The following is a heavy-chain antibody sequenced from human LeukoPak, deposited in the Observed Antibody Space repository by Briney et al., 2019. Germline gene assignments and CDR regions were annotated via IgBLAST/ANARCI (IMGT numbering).Heavy chain of an antibody. Sequence: SETLSLTCTISDDAITIGSHYWSRIRQPAGKAMQWIGRVYDSGSTDYNVSLRSRVAISVDMSKKQFSLRLSSVTAADTAVYYCARESGELIGYQWIDPWGQGILVTVSS. J-gene: IGHJ5*02. V-gene: IGHV4-61*02. CDR1: DDAITIGSHY. D-gene: IGHD3-10*01. CDR3: ARESGELIGYQWIDP. CDR2: VYDSGST.